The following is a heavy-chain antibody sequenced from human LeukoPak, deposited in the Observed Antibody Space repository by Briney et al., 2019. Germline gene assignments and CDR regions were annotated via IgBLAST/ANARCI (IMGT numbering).Heavy chain of an antibody. CDR2: IRSQTYGGTA. V-gene: IGHV3-49*03. J-gene: IGHJ5*02. D-gene: IGHD1-26*01. CDR3: ARDPIVGSTPNWFDP. Sequence: GRSLRLSCTASGFTFRDSNMAWFRQAPGKGLEWVGFIRSQTYGGTAQYAPSVKGRVNNSIDDSTSIAYLQLASLQTDDTGVYFCARDPIVGSTPNWFDPWGQGTQVTVSS. CDR1: GFTFRDSN.